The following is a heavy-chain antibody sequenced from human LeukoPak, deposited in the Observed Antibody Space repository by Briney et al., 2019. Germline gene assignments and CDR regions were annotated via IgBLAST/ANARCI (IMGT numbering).Heavy chain of an antibody. Sequence: GRSLRLSCAASGFTFGSYAVHWVRQAPGKGLEWVAVISYDGSNKYYADSVKGRFTISRDNSKNTLYLQMNSLRAEDTAVYYCARDTSGSGYDYWGQGTLVTVSS. CDR2: ISYDGSNK. V-gene: IGHV3-30-3*01. CDR1: GFTFGSYA. J-gene: IGHJ4*02. CDR3: ARDTSGSGYDY. D-gene: IGHD5-12*01.